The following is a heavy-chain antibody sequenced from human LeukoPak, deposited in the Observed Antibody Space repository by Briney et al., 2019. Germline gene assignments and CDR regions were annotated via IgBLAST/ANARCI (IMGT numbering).Heavy chain of an antibody. CDR2: IIPIFGTA. J-gene: IGHJ4*02. V-gene: IGHV1-69*05. CDR3: AREFKGSGKSSFDY. CDR1: GGTFSSYA. Sequence: ASVKVSCKASGGTFSSYAISWVRQAPGQGLEWVGRIIPIFGTANYAQKFQGRVTITTDESTSTAYMELSSLRSEDTAVYYCAREFKGSGKSSFDYWGQGTLVTVSS. D-gene: IGHD3-10*01.